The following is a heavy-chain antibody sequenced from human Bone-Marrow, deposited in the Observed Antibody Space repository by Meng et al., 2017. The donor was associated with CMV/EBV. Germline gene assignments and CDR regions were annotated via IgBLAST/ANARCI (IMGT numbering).Heavy chain of an antibody. D-gene: IGHD2-2*01. CDR3: ARVEVSTSPYYWYYYGMDV. CDR1: GYTFTSYG. CDR2: ISAYNGNT. V-gene: IGHV1-18*01. Sequence: ASVKVSCKASGYTFTSYGISWVRQVPGQGLEWMGWISAYNGNTNYAQKLQGRVTMTTDTSTSTAYMELRSLRSDDTAVYYCARVEVSTSPYYWYYYGMDVWGQGTTVTVSS. J-gene: IGHJ6*02.